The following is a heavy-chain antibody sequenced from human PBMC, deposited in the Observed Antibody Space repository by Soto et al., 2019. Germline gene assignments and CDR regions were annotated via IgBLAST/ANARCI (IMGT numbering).Heavy chain of an antibody. CDR1: GLSFSTYA. CDR2: ISARGDII. J-gene: IGHJ4*02. V-gene: IGHV3-23*01. D-gene: IGHD3-10*01. CDR3: AKDRGDGAY. Sequence: EVQLLESGGGLIQPGGSLRLYCAASGLSFSTYAMSWVRQAPGKGLEWVSTISARGDIIYYADSVKGRFTISRDNYRNTLYLQMKSLRAEDTAIYYCAKDRGDGAYWGRGTLVTVSS.